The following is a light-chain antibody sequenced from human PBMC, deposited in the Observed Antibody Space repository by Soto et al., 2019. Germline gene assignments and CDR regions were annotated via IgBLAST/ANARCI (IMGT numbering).Light chain of an antibody. CDR3: SSYGASATL. CDR1: SSDIGSYNY. J-gene: IGLJ3*02. V-gene: IGLV2-14*03. Sequence: QSVLTQPASLSGSPGQSITITCTGTSSDIGSYNYVSWYQQHPAKAPKLLIFDVSYRPSGISDRFSGSKSGNTASLTISGLQPEDEADYYCSSYGASATLFGGGTKLTV. CDR2: DVS.